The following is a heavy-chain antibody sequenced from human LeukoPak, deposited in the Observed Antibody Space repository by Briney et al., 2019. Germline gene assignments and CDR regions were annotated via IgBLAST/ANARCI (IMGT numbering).Heavy chain of an antibody. CDR3: ARETVSTSIDP. V-gene: IGHV1-69*01. Sequence: SVKVSCKASGGTFSNYAISWVRQAPGQGLEWMGGIIPIFGTANYAQKFQGRVTITADESTSTAYMELSSLRSEDTAMYYCARETVSTSIDPWGQGTLVTVSS. D-gene: IGHD4-17*01. J-gene: IGHJ5*02. CDR2: IIPIFGTA. CDR1: GGTFSNYA.